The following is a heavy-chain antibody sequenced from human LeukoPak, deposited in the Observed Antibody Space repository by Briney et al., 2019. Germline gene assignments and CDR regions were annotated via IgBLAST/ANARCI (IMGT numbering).Heavy chain of an antibody. Sequence: GESLQISCQGSGYSFTSYWISWVRQMPGKGLEWMGRIDPSDSYTNYSPSFQGHVTISADKSISTAYLQWSSLKASDTAMYYCARHTPYDILTGYYSVFDYWGQGTLVTVSS. D-gene: IGHD3-9*01. CDR1: GYSFTSYW. V-gene: IGHV5-10-1*01. J-gene: IGHJ4*02. CDR3: ARHTPYDILTGYYSVFDY. CDR2: IDPSDSYT.